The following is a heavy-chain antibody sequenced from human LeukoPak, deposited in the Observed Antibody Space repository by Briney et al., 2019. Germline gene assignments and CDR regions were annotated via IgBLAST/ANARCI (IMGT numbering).Heavy chain of an antibody. V-gene: IGHV1-18*01. CDR1: GYTFTSYG. CDR3: ARDPSYDSSGYPNWFDP. D-gene: IGHD3-22*01. J-gene: IGHJ5*02. Sequence: ASVKVSCKASGYTFTSYGITWARQAPGRGLEWMGWISAYNGNTNYAQNLQGRVTMTTDTSTSTGYMELRRLRSDDTAVYYCARDPSYDSSGYPNWFDPWGQGTLVTVSS. CDR2: ISAYNGNT.